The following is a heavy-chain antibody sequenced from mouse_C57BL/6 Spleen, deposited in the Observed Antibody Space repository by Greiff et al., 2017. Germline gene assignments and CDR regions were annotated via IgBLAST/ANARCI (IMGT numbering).Heavy chain of an antibody. J-gene: IGHJ4*01. CDR1: GFTFSDYG. CDR3: ARGDDYYMQGLYYYAMDY. Sequence: EVQGVEPGGGLVKPGGSLKLSCAASGFTFSDYGMHWVRQAPEKGLEWVAYISSGSSTIYYADTVKGRFTISRDNAKNTLFLQMTSLRSEDRAMYYCARGDDYYMQGLYYYAMDYWGQGTSVTVSS. CDR2: ISSGSSTI. D-gene: IGHD2-3*01. V-gene: IGHV5-17*01.